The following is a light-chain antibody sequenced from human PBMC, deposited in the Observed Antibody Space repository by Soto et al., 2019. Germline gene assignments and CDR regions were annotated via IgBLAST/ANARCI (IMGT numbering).Light chain of an antibody. CDR1: SSDVGSYNL. CDR2: EGS. Sequence: QSALTQPASVSGSPGQSITISCTGTSSDVGSYNLVSWFQQTPGKAPKLMIYEGSKRPSGVSNRFSGSKSGNTASLTISGLQVEDEADYYCCSYAGSSTSWVFGGGTQLTVL. J-gene: IGLJ3*02. CDR3: CSYAGSSTSWV. V-gene: IGLV2-23*01.